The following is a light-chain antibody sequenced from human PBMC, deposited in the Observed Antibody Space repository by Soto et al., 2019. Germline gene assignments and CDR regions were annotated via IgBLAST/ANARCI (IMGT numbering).Light chain of an antibody. J-gene: IGKJ1*01. V-gene: IGKV3-20*01. CDR1: QSVSNSF. CDR3: QQYGSSPWT. CDR2: GAS. Sequence: DSVLTQSPGTLSLSPGERATLSCRASQSVSNSFLAWYQQKPGQAPRLLVYGASNRATGFPDRFSGSGSETDFTLTISRLEPEDFAVYYCQQYGSSPWTFGQGTKVDI.